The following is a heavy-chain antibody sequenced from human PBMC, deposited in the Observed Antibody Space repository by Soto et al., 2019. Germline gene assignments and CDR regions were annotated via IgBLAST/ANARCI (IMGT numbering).Heavy chain of an antibody. Sequence: SVKVSCKASGGTFSSYAISWVRQAPGQGLEWMGGIIPIFGTANYAQKFQGRVTITADQSTSTAYMELSSLRSEDTAVYYCATSNGYYYDSSGFPAIWYFDLWGRGTLVTV. J-gene: IGHJ2*01. CDR1: GGTFSSYA. D-gene: IGHD3-22*01. CDR3: ATSNGYYYDSSGFPAIWYFDL. CDR2: IIPIFGTA. V-gene: IGHV1-69*13.